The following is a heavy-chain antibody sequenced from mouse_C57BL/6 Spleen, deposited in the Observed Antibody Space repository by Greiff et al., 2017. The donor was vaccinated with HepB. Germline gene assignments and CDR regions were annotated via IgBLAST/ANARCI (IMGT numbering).Heavy chain of an antibody. CDR1: GYAFSSYW. CDR2: IYPGDGDT. CDR3: ARSYGSSYDYFDY. D-gene: IGHD1-1*01. J-gene: IGHJ2*01. Sequence: QVQLQQSGAELVKPGASVKISCKASGYAFSSYWMNWVKQRPGKGLEWIGQIYPGDGDTNYNGKFKGKATLTSDKSSSTAYMQLSSLTSEDSAVYFWARSYGSSYDYFDYWGQGTTLTVSS. V-gene: IGHV1-80*01.